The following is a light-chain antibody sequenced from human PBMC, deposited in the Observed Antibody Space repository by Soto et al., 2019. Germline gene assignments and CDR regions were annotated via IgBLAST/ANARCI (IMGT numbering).Light chain of an antibody. J-gene: IGKJ5*01. CDR3: QQRSSWPIT. Sequence: EFLLTQSPFTLSLSPGLTYIMSSEASQSVTSYLAWYQQRPGQAPRLLINDASRRATGIPDRFSGSGSGADFTLTISSLEPEDFAVYYCQQRSSWPITFGQGTRLEI. V-gene: IGKV3-11*01. CDR2: DAS. CDR1: QSVTSY.